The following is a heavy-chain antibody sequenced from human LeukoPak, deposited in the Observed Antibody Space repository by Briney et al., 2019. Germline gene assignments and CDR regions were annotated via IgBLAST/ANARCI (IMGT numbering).Heavy chain of an antibody. CDR3: ARASRSGYPPFDY. V-gene: IGHV3-33*01. D-gene: IGHD3-22*01. J-gene: IGHJ4*02. CDR1: GFTFSSYG. Sequence: GGSLRLSCAASGFTFSSYGMHWVRQAPGKGLEWVAVIWYDGSNKYCADSVKGRFTISRDNSKNTLYLQMNSLRAEDTAVYYCARASRSGYPPFDYWGQGTLVTVSS. CDR2: IWYDGSNK.